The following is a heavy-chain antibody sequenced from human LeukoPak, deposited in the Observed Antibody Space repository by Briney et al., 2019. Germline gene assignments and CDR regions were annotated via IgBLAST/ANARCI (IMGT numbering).Heavy chain of an antibody. CDR1: GFTFSNYA. J-gene: IGHJ4*02. Sequence: PGGSLRLSCAASGFTFSNYAMSWVRQAPGKGLEWVSGISSSGGTTYYADSVKGRFTISRDNSKNTLYLQMNSLRAEDTAVYYCAKPSGGSSSRDYSDYWGQGTLVTVSS. D-gene: IGHD6-19*01. V-gene: IGHV3-23*01. CDR2: ISSSGGTT. CDR3: AKPSGGSSSRDYSDY.